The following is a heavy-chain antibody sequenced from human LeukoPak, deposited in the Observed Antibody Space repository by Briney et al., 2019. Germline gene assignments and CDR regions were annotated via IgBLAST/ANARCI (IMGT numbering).Heavy chain of an antibody. CDR2: INRDGSEK. D-gene: IGHD5-18*01. CDR3: ARRRGYSYGRNNYYFDY. J-gene: IGHJ4*02. CDR1: GFNFSNYW. Sequence: QSGGSLRLSCAASGFNFSNYWMSWVRQTPGKGLEWVANINRDGSEKYYVDSVEGRFTISRDNAKNSLFLQMNSLRVEDTAVYYCARRRGYSYGRNNYYFDYWGQGTLVTVSS. V-gene: IGHV3-7*03.